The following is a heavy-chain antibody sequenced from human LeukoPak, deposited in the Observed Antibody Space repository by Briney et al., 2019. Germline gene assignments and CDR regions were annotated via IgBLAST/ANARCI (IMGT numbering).Heavy chain of an antibody. V-gene: IGHV3-48*01. CDR3: AELGITMIGGV. D-gene: IGHD3-10*02. CDR1: GFTFSIYS. Sequence: GGSLRLSCAASGFTFSIYSMNWVRQAPGKGLEWVSYISSSTSTIYYADSVKGRFTISRDNAKNSLYLQMNSLRAEDTAVYYCAELGITMIGGVWGKGTTVTISS. CDR2: ISSSTSTI. J-gene: IGHJ6*04.